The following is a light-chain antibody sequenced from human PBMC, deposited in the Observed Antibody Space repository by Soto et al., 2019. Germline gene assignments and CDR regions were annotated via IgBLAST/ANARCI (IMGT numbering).Light chain of an antibody. J-gene: IGLJ1*01. CDR1: SSDVGGCNC. CDR3: SSFTTTRTDV. V-gene: IGLV2-14*01. CDR2: EVN. Sequence: QSALTQPASVSGSPGQSITISCTGTSSDVGGCNCVSWYQQHPGKAPKLMIYEVNNRPSGVSNRFSGSKSGNTASLTISGLQAEDEADYYCSSFTTTRTDVFGTGTKLTVL.